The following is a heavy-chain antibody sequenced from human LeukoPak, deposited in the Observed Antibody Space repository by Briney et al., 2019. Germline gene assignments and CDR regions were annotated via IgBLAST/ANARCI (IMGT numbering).Heavy chain of an antibody. CDR3: ARNSGSNPFDY. CDR1: GFTFSSYW. Sequence: GGSLRLSCAASGFTFSSYWLSWVRQAPGKGLEWVASIDQDGSQKYYVDSVRGRFTISRDNAKNSVYLQTNSLRVEDTAVYYCARNSGSNPFDYWGQGTLVTESS. CDR2: IDQDGSQK. J-gene: IGHJ4*02. D-gene: IGHD1-26*01. V-gene: IGHV3-7*01.